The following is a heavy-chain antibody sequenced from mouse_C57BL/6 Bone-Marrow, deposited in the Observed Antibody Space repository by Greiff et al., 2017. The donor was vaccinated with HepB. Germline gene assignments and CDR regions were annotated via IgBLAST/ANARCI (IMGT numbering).Heavy chain of an antibody. CDR2: IYPRSGNT. Sequence: QVQLQQSGAELARPGASVKLSCKASGYTFTSYGISWVKQRTGQGLEWIGEIYPRSGNTYYNEKFKGKATLTADKSSSTAYMELRSLTSEDSAVYFCARSDYYGSEGAYWGQGTLVTVSA. J-gene: IGHJ3*01. CDR1: GYTFTSYG. D-gene: IGHD1-1*01. CDR3: ARSDYYGSEGAY. V-gene: IGHV1-81*01.